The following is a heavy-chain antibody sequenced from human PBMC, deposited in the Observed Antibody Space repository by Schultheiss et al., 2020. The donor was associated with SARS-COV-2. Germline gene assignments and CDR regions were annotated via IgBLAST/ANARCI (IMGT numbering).Heavy chain of an antibody. CDR2: IKQDGSEK. D-gene: IGHD3-3*01. V-gene: IGHV3-7*03. Sequence: GGSLRLSCAASGFTFSSYWMSWVRQAPGKGLEWVANIKQDGSEKYYVDSVKGRFTISRDNAKNSLYLQMNSLRAEDTAVYYCARGIYTIFGVVIHNYYYGMDVWGQGTTVTVSS. CDR1: GFTFSSYW. J-gene: IGHJ6*02. CDR3: ARGIYTIFGVVIHNYYYGMDV.